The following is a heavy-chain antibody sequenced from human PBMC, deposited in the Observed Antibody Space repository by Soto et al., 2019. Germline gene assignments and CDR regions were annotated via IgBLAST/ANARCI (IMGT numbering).Heavy chain of an antibody. J-gene: IGHJ3*02. D-gene: IGHD1-7*01. CDR3: AREGGGSITGTRGARDAFDI. CDR2: IYYSGST. Sequence: SETLSLTCTVSGGSLSSGGYYWSWIRQHPGKGLEWIGYIYYSGSTYCNPSLKSRVTISVDTSKNQFSLKLSSVTAADTAVYYCAREGGGSITGTRGARDAFDIWGQGTMVTVSS. CDR1: GGSLSSGGYY. V-gene: IGHV4-31*03.